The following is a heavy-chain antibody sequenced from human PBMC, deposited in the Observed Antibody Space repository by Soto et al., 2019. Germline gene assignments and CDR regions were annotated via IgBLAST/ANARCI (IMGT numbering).Heavy chain of an antibody. J-gene: IGHJ6*02. CDR2: IYYSGST. V-gene: IGHV4-59*08. D-gene: IGHD6-13*01. CDR3: GRAHRDLQQLVHYYYSMNV. Sequence: SETLSLTCTVSGGSISSYYWSWSRQPPGKGLEWIGYIYYSGSTNYNPSLKSRVTISVDTSKNQFSLKLTSVTAADTAVYYCGRAHRDLQQLVHYYYSMNVWGQGTTVTVSS. CDR1: GGSISSYY.